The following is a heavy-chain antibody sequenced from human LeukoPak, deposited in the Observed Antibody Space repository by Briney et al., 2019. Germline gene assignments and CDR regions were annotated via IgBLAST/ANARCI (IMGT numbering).Heavy chain of an antibody. CDR3: ARIIAGSSAYFDY. CDR1: GGSVSSGSYY. CDR2: IYYSGST. Sequence: PSETLSLTCTVSGGSVSSGSYYWSWIRPPPGKGPEWIGYIYYSGSTNYNPSLKSRVTISVDTSKNQFSLNLSSVTAADTAVYYCARIIAGSSAYFDYWGQGTLVTVSS. J-gene: IGHJ4*02. V-gene: IGHV4-61*01. D-gene: IGHD2-2*01.